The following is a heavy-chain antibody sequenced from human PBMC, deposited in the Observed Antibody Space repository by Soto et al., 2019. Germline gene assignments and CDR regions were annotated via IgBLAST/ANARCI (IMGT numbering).Heavy chain of an antibody. D-gene: IGHD3-10*01. V-gene: IGHV1-69*01. CDR1: GGTFSSYA. Sequence: QVQLVQSGAEVKKPASSVKFACTASGGTFSSYAISWVRQAPGQGLEWMGGIIPIFGTANYAQKFQGRVTITADESTRAAYMELSRLRSEDTAVYYCAREGDTAMVYGSGSYSAPYDYWGQGTLVTVSS. CDR2: IIPIFGTA. J-gene: IGHJ4*02. CDR3: AREGDTAMVYGSGSYSAPYDY.